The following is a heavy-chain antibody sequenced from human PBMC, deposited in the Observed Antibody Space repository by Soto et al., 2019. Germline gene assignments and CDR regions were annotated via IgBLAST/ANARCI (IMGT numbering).Heavy chain of an antibody. Sequence: QVQLVQSGAVEKKPGASVKVSCKTSGYTFTTYGMHWVRQAPGQRPEWLGWINAGSGKTKYSQRFQGRVSITRDTSASTVYVDLRSLRSEDTAVYYCTVTTKTSYFDYWGQGTLVIVSS. D-gene: IGHD4-17*01. V-gene: IGHV1-3*05. CDR2: INAGSGKT. J-gene: IGHJ4*02. CDR1: GYTFTTYG. CDR3: TVTTKTSYFDY.